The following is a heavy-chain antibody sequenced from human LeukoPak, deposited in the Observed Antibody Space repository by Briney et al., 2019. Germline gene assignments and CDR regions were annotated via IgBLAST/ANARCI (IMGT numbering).Heavy chain of an antibody. Sequence: GGSMRLSCAVSGIYFRGYWMAWVRQAPGTGLEWVANMKQDGSEKYYVDSVKGRFTIPRDNAKNSLYLEKNSLRVEDTAVYYCARDLGHTGYDLYDYWGQGTLVTVSS. CDR3: ARDLGHTGYDLYDY. J-gene: IGHJ4*02. D-gene: IGHD5-12*01. CDR1: GIYFRGYW. CDR2: MKQDGSEK. V-gene: IGHV3-7*01.